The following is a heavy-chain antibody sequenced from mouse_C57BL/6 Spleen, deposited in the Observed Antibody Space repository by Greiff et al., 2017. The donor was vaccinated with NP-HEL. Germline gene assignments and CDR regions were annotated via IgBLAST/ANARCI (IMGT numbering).Heavy chain of an antibody. CDR2: IYPYNDGT. CDR1: GYTFTSYV. CDR3: AYDGVDY. J-gene: IGHJ4*01. V-gene: IGHV1-14*01. D-gene: IGHD2-3*01. Sequence: EVKLMESGPELVKPGASVKMSCKASGYTFTSYVMHWVKQKPGQGLEWIGYIYPYNDGTKYNEKFKGKATLTSDKSSSTAYMELSSLTSEDSAVYYWAYDGVDYWGQGTSVTVSS.